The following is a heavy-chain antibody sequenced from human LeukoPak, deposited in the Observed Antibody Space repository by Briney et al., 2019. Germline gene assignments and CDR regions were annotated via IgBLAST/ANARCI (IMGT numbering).Heavy chain of an antibody. CDR1: GYTFTSYA. CDR3: ARGGGFTIFCPD. J-gene: IGHJ4*02. CDR2: INAGNGNT. V-gene: IGHV1-3*01. Sequence: ASVKVSCKASGYTFTSYAMHWVRQAPGQRLEWMGWINAGNGNTKYSQKFQGRVTITRDTSASTAYMELSSLRSEDTAVYYCARGGGFTIFCPDWGQGTLVTVSS. D-gene: IGHD3-9*01.